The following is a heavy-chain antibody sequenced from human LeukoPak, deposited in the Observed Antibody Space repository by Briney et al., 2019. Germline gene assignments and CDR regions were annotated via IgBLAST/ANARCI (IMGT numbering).Heavy chain of an antibody. CDR2: MYHGGST. V-gene: IGHV4-30-2*01. J-gene: IGHJ5*02. CDR1: GGSISSGGYS. CDR3: ASTNDFGDYMGA. Sequence: SQTLSLTCAVSGGSISSGGYSWSWIRQPPGKGLEWIGYMYHGGSTYYNPSLEGRVTISVDRSKNQFSLKLSSVTAADTAVYYCASTNDFGDYMGAWGQGTLVTVSS. D-gene: IGHD4-17*01.